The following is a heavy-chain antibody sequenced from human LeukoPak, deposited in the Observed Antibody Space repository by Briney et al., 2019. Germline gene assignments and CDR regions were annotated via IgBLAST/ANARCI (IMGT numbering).Heavy chain of an antibody. V-gene: IGHV1-2*02. D-gene: IGHD6-13*01. CDR1: GYTFTGYY. J-gene: IGHJ4*02. Sequence: ASVKGSCKASGYTFTGYYIHWVRQAPGQGLEWVGWINPNNGGTNYAQKFQGRVTMTRDTSISTAYMELSRLRSDDTAVYYCARDLFLAAAEREGDDYWGQGALVTVSS. CDR2: INPNNGGT. CDR3: ARDLFLAAAEREGDDY.